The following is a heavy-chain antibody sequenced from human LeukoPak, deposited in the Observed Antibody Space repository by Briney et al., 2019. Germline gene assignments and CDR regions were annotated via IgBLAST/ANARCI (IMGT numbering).Heavy chain of an antibody. V-gene: IGHV3-48*03. CDR2: IDGSGSTM. J-gene: IGHJ4*02. D-gene: IGHD1-14*01. CDR1: GFTFRNYE. CDR3: SRDVNNTSDY. Sequence: GGSLRLSCAASGFTFRNYELIWVRQAPGKGLEFVSYIDGSGSTMYYADSVKGRFTISRDNTKNSVFLQMNSLRAEDTAVYYCSRDVNNTSDYWGQGTLVTVSS.